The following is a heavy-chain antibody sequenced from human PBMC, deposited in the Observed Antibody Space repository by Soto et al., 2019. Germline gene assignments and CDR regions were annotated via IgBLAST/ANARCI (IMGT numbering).Heavy chain of an antibody. Sequence: PGESLKLSCQGSGYSFTSYWISWVRQMPGKGLDGMGRIDPSDSYTNYSPSFQCHVTISADKSTTPAYLQWSSLKASDTAFYYCASQPLHIGYSDGGQGTLVTVS. J-gene: IGHJ4*02. CDR1: GYSFTSYW. D-gene: IGHD5-12*01. CDR2: IDPSDSYT. CDR3: ASQPLHIGYSD. V-gene: IGHV5-10-1*01.